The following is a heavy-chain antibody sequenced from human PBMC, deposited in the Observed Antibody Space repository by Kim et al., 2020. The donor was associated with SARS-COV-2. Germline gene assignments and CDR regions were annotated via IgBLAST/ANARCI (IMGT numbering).Heavy chain of an antibody. V-gene: IGHV3-20*03. Sequence: DSVKGRFTISRDNAKNSLYLQMNSLRAEDTALYYCGRGYGSGSYYNFPDYWGQGTLVTVSS. D-gene: IGHD3-10*01. CDR3: GRGYGSGSYYNFPDY. J-gene: IGHJ4*02.